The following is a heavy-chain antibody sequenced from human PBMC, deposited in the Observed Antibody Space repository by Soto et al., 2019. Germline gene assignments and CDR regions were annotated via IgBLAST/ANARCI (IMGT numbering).Heavy chain of an antibody. CDR1: GGSISSGGYY. J-gene: IGHJ5*02. Sequence: QVQLQESGPGLVKPSQTLSLTCTVSGGSISSGGYYWSWIRQHPGKGLEWIGYIYYSGSTYYNPSLQRRVTLSVDTSKNHFSPKRSSVTAADTAVYYCALTVSYSHYEGWYNRFAPWGQGTLVTVSS. CDR2: IYYSGST. CDR3: ALTVSYSHYEGWYNRFAP. D-gene: IGHD4-4*01. V-gene: IGHV4-31*03.